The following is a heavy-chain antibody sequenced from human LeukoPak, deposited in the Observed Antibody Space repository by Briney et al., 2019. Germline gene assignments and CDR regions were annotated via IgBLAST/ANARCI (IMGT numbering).Heavy chain of an antibody. D-gene: IGHD6-6*01. Sequence: GGSLRLSCAASGFTFDDYAMHWVRQAPGKGLEWVSGISWNSGSIGYADSVKGRFTISRDNAKNSLYLQMNSLRAEDTAVYYCAKIAARGYYFDYWGQGTLVTVSS. J-gene: IGHJ4*02. V-gene: IGHV3-9*01. CDR3: AKIAARGYYFDY. CDR1: GFTFDDYA. CDR2: ISWNSGSI.